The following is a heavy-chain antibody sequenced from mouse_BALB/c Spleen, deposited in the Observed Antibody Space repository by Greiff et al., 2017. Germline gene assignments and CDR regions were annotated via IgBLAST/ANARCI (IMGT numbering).Heavy chain of an antibody. V-gene: IGHV5-4*02. CDR1: GFTFSDYY. CDR2: ISDGGSYT. Sequence: EVHLVESGGGLVKPGGSLKLSCAASGFTFSDYYMYWVRQTPEKRLEWVATISDGGSYTYYPDSVKGRFTISRDNAKNNLYLQMSSLKSEDTSMYYCARGRDYFDYWGQGTTLTVSS. CDR3: ARGRDYFDY. J-gene: IGHJ2*01.